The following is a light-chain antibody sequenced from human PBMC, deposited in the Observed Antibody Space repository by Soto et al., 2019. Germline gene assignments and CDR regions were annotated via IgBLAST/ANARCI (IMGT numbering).Light chain of an antibody. J-gene: IGKJ4*01. Sequence: EIVMTQSPATLSVSPGERATLSCRASQSVSSSLAWYQQKPGQAPSLLLYGASTRSTDIPARFSGSGSGTEFTLTISSSKSEDLAVFFCQQYNYWPSLTFGGGNKVEIK. V-gene: IGKV3-15*01. CDR3: QQYNYWPSLT. CDR1: QSVSSS. CDR2: GAS.